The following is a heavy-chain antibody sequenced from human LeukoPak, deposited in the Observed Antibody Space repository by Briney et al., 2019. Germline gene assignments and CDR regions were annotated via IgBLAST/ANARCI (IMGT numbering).Heavy chain of an antibody. CDR2: ISGSGGST. Sequence: GGSLRLSCAASGFTFSSYAMSSVRQAPGKGLEWVSAISGSGGSTYNADSVKGRFTISRDNSKNTLYLQMNSLRAEDTAVYYCAKVGKLYYDFWSGYYPGSDYWGQGTLVTVSS. CDR1: GFTFSSYA. J-gene: IGHJ4*02. V-gene: IGHV3-23*01. D-gene: IGHD3-3*01. CDR3: AKVGKLYYDFWSGYYPGSDY.